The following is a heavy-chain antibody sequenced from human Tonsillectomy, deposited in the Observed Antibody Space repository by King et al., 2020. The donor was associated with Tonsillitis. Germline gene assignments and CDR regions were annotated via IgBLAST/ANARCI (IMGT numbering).Heavy chain of an antibody. CDR2: ISAYNGIT. CDR3: ARERGRGNSDFYTDAFDI. J-gene: IGHJ3*02. D-gene: IGHD3/OR15-3a*01. Sequence: QLVQSGAEVKKPGASVKVSCKASGYTFSTYGISWVRQAPGQGLEWMGWISAYNGITNSAQKLQDRVTMTTDTSTSTAYMELRSLRSDDTAVYYCARERGRGNSDFYTDAFDIWGQGTMVTVSS. CDR1: GYTFSTYG. V-gene: IGHV1-18*04.